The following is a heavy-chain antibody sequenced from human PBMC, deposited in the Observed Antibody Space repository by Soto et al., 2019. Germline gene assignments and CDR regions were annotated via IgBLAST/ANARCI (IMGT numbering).Heavy chain of an antibody. V-gene: IGHV1-69*01. J-gene: IGHJ6*02. CDR3: ARAPYSSSWYYYYYGMDV. D-gene: IGHD6-13*01. CDR2: IIPIFGTA. CDR1: GGTFSSYA. Sequence: QVQLVQSGAEVKKPGSSVKVSCKASGGTFSSYAISWVRQAPGQGLEWMGGIIPIFGTANYAQKFQGRVTITADESTSTAYMERSSLRSEDTAVYDCARAPYSSSWYYYYYGMDVWGQGTTVTASS.